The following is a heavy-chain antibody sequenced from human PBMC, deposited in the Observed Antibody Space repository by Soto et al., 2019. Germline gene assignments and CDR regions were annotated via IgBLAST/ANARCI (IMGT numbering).Heavy chain of an antibody. D-gene: IGHD3-10*01. CDR2: LDGAGGST. Sequence: GGSLRLSCLASGFTFSDFAMTWVRHVPGRGLEWVASLDGAGGSTYYAEPVRGRFSISRDNSQNTLFLQMKRLTVDDTAIYYCAAPRDEYGSGVSWFTYGMDIWGQGTTVTVSS. CDR1: GFTFSDFA. V-gene: IGHV3-23*01. CDR3: AAPRDEYGSGVSWFTYGMDI. J-gene: IGHJ6*02.